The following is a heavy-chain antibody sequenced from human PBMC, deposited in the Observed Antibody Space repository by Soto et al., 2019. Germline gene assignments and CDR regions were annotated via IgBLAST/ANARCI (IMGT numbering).Heavy chain of an antibody. J-gene: IGHJ6*02. D-gene: IGHD2-2*01. Sequence: QVQLVQSGAEVKKPGSSVKVSCKASGGTFGSYAISWVRQAPGRGLEWMGGIIPIPGTANYAQKFQGRVTIAADESTSTAYMELSSLRSEDTAVYYCPRSQGSSTSLEIYYYYYYGMDVWGQGTTVTVSS. CDR1: GGTFGSYA. V-gene: IGHV1-69*01. CDR3: PRSQGSSTSLEIYYYYYYGMDV. CDR2: IIPIPGTA.